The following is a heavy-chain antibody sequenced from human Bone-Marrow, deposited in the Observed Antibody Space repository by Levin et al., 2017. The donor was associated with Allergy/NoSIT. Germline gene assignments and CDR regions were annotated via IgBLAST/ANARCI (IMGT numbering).Heavy chain of an antibody. CDR3: AKENWGSFDL. D-gene: IGHD7-27*01. Sequence: PGGSLRLSCAASGFNVGNNYMAWVRQAPGKGLEWVSIMYADGYINYAETVKGRFTISRDSSKNTLYFQMNNLRSEDTAVYYCAKENWGSFDLWGRGTLVTVSS. CDR2: MYADGYI. CDR1: GFNVGNNY. J-gene: IGHJ2*01. V-gene: IGHV3-66*02.